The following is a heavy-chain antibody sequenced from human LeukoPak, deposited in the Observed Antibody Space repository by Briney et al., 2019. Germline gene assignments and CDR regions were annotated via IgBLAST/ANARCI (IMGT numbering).Heavy chain of an antibody. J-gene: IGHJ4*02. CDR1: GFTFSSYG. D-gene: IGHD2-2*01. CDR3: AKDRSRVVGNFDY. V-gene: IGHV3-30*02. CDR2: IRYDGSNK. Sequence: GGSLRLSCAASGFTFSSYGMHWVRQAPGKGLEWVAFIRYDGSNKYYADSVKGRFTISRDNSKKTLYLQMNSLRAEDTAVCYCAKDRSRVVGNFDYWGQGTLVTVSS.